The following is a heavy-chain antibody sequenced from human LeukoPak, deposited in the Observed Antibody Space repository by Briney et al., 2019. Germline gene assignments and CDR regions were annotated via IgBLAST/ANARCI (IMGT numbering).Heavy chain of an antibody. CDR3: ARRMANYDSSGYYYDY. Sequence: GESLKISCKGSGYSFTRYWIGWVRQMPGKGLEWMGIIYPGDSDTRYSPSFQGQVTISADKSISTAYLRWSSLKASDTAMYYCARRMANYDSSGYYYDYWGQGTLVTVSS. D-gene: IGHD3-22*01. CDR1: GYSFTRYW. V-gene: IGHV5-51*01. J-gene: IGHJ4*02. CDR2: IYPGDSDT.